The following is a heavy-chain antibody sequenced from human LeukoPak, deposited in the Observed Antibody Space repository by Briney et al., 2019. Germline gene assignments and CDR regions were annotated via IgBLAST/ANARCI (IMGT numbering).Heavy chain of an antibody. CDR1: GYRFSSYD. J-gene: IGHJ4*02. Sequence: ASVKVSCKASGYRFSSYDINWVRQATGQGLEWMAYMNPNSGKTVFAQNFRGRLTITRSTSMSTAYMELSRLRSDDTAVYYCARTSSGWYRHFDYWGQGTLVTVSS. CDR2: MNPNSGKT. CDR3: ARTSSGWYRHFDY. V-gene: IGHV1-8*03. D-gene: IGHD6-19*01.